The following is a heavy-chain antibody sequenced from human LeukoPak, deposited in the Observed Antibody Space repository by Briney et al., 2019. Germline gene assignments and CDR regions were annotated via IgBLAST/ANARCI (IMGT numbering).Heavy chain of an antibody. CDR1: GGSISSSSYY. D-gene: IGHD3-22*01. J-gene: IGHJ4*02. V-gene: IGHV4-39*07. Sequence: SETLSLTCTVSGGSISSSSYYWGWIRQPPGKGLEWIGEINHSGSTYYNPSLKSRVTISVDTSKSQFSLKLSSVTAADTAVYYCARDSSAYYLYYFDSWGQGTLVTVSS. CDR2: INHSGST. CDR3: ARDSSAYYLYYFDS.